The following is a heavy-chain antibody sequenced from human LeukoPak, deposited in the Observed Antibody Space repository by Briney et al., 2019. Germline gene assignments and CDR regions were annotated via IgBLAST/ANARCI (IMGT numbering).Heavy chain of an antibody. V-gene: IGHV4-59*01. CDR3: ARLEAATGAFHFDY. CDR2: IYYSGST. D-gene: IGHD6-13*01. Sequence: SPSETLSLTCTVSGGSISSYYWSWIRQPPGKGLEWIGYIYYSGSTNYNPSLKSRVTISVDTSKNQFSLKLSSVTAADTAVYYCARLEAATGAFHFDYWGQGTLVTVSS. J-gene: IGHJ4*02. CDR1: GGSISSYY.